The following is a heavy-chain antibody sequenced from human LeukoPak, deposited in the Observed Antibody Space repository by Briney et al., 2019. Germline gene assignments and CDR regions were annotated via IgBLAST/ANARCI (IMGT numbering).Heavy chain of an antibody. Sequence: SETLSLTCTVSGGSISSYYWSWIRQPPGKGLEWIGEINHSGSTNYNPSLKSRVTISVDTSKNQFSLKLSSVTAADTAVYYCARVPAIAARPIDYWGQGTLVTVSS. CDR2: INHSGST. CDR1: GGSISSYY. J-gene: IGHJ4*02. CDR3: ARVPAIAARPIDY. V-gene: IGHV4-34*01. D-gene: IGHD6-6*01.